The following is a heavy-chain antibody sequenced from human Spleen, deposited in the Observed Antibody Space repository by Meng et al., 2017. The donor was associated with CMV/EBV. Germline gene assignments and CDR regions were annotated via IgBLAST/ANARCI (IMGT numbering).Heavy chain of an antibody. CDR2: IYYDGTT. CDR1: GDYITSSSFY. Sequence: SETLSLTCTVSGDYITSSSFYWGWIRQPPGKGLEWIGSIYYDGTTSYTPSLESRVTISFDTSNNQFSLVLTSVTAADTAVYYCARDFILGSTHFPFDPWGQGTKVTVSS. V-gene: IGHV4-39*07. J-gene: IGHJ5*02. D-gene: IGHD2/OR15-2a*01. CDR3: ARDFILGSTHFPFDP.